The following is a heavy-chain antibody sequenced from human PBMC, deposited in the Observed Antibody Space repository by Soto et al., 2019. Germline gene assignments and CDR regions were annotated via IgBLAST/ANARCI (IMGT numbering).Heavy chain of an antibody. J-gene: IGHJ2*01. V-gene: IGHV1-69*12. CDR3: AGLDSSGYYYDNWYFDL. CDR1: GGTFSSYA. Sequence: QVQLVQSGAEVKKPGSSVKVSCKASGGTFSSYAISWVRQAPGQGLEWMGGIIPIFGTANYAQKFQGRATITADESTSTAYMELSSLRSEDTAVYYCAGLDSSGYYYDNWYFDLWGRGTLVTVSS. CDR2: IIPIFGTA. D-gene: IGHD3-22*01.